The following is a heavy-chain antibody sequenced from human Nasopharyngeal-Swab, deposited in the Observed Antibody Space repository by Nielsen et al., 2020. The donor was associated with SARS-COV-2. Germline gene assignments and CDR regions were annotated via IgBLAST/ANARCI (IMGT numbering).Heavy chain of an antibody. V-gene: IGHV1-69*04. CDR1: GGTFRSYA. D-gene: IGHD1-26*01. CDR3: ARENVVGATDTNWFDP. J-gene: IGHJ5*02. Sequence: SVKVSCKASGGTFRSYAISWVRQAPGQGLEWMGRIIPILGIANYAQKFQGRVTITADKSTSTAYMELSSLRSEDTAVYYCARENVVGATDTNWFDPWGQGTLVTVSS. CDR2: IIPILGIA.